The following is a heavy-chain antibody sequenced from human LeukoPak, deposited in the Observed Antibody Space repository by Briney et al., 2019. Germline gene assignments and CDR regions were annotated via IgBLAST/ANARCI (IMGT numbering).Heavy chain of an antibody. CDR1: GITFSSYA. D-gene: IGHD5-12*01. V-gene: IGHV3-23*01. CDR3: AKSAVDMGYYFDY. CDR2: ISGSGGNI. Sequence: GGSLRLSCAASGITFSSYAMSWVRQAPGKGLEWVSGISGSGGNIAYADSVKGRFTISGDNSKNTLYMQMNSLRAEDTAVYYCAKSAVDMGYYFDYWGRGTLVTVSS. J-gene: IGHJ4*02.